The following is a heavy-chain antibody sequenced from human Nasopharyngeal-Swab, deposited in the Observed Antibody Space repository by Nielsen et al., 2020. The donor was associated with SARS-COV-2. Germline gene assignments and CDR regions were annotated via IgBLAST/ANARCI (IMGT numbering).Heavy chain of an antibody. Sequence: WIRQPPGKGLEWIGEIYHSGSTNYNPSLRSRVTISVDKSKNQFSLKLSYVTAADTAVYYCASQIAARFDYWGQGTLVTVSS. CDR2: IYHSGST. D-gene: IGHD6-6*01. V-gene: IGHV4-4*02. CDR3: ASQIAARFDY. J-gene: IGHJ4*02.